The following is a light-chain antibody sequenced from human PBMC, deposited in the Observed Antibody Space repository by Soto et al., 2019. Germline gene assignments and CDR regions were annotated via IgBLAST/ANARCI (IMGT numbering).Light chain of an antibody. Sequence: EIVLTQSPATLSLSPGERATLSCRASQSVSSYLAWYQQKPGQAPRLLIYDASNRATGIPARFSGSGSGTDFTLTISSLEPEDFAVYYFQQRSNWPMYTFGQGTKLEIK. CDR1: QSVSSY. CDR2: DAS. CDR3: QQRSNWPMYT. J-gene: IGKJ2*01. V-gene: IGKV3-11*01.